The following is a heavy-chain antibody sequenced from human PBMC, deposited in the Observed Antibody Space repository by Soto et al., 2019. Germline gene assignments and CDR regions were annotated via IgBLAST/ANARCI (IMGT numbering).Heavy chain of an antibody. CDR2: IIPIFGTP. CDR1: GGTFRSYA. CDR3: ARDTHGTIFEVAPPNLYYYYGMDV. V-gene: IGHV1-69*06. J-gene: IGHJ6*02. D-gene: IGHD3-3*01. Sequence: SVKVSCKASGGTFRSYAINWVRQAPVQGLEWMGGIIPIFGTPNYAQKFQGRVTITADKSRSTAYMELSSLRSEDTAVYYCARDTHGTIFEVAPPNLYYYYGMDVGGQGTTVTV.